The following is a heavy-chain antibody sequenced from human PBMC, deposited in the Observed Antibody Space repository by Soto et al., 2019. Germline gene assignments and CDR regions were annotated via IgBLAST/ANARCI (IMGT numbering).Heavy chain of an antibody. V-gene: IGHV3-30*18. D-gene: IGHD1-20*01. CDR2: ISYDGSNK. Sequence: TVGSLRLSCAASGFTFSSYGMHWVRQAPGKGLEWVAVISYDGSNKYYADSVKGRFTISRDNSKNTLYLQMNSLRAEDTAVYYCAKDPRYNGGYWGQGTLVTVSS. J-gene: IGHJ4*02. CDR3: AKDPRYNGGY. CDR1: GFTFSSYG.